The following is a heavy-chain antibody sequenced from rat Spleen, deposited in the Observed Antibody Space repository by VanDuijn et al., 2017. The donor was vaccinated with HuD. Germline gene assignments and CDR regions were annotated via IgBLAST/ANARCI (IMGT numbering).Heavy chain of an antibody. CDR2: ITTGGDNT. J-gene: IGHJ4*01. Sequence: EVQLVESGGGLVQPGRSMKLSCAASGFTFSNYYMAWVRQAPTKGLEWVASITTGGDNTYYRDSVKGRFTISRDNAKSTLYLQMDSLRSEDTATYYCARHGXYYSXDYVMDAXGQGASVTVSS. V-gene: IGHV5-25*01. CDR1: GFTFSNYY. D-gene: IGHD1-1*01. CDR3: ARHGXYYSXDYVMDA.